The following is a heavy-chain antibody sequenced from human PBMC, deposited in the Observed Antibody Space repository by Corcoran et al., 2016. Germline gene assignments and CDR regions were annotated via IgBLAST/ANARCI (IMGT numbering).Heavy chain of an antibody. J-gene: IGHJ4*02. CDR2: ISAYNGCNGNT. V-gene: IGHV1-18*01. Sequence: QVQLVQSGAEVKKPGASVKVSCKASGYTFTDYGVSWVRQAPGQGLEWMGWISAYNGCNGNTNYAQKFQVRVTMTTDTSTSTAYMELRSLTADDAAVYYCARDLGILGHIFWDYWGQGTLVTVSS. CDR1: GYTFTDYG. CDR3: ARDLGILGHIFWDY. D-gene: IGHD2-21*01.